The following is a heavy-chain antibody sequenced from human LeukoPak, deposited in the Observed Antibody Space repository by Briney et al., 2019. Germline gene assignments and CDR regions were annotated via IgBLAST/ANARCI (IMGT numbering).Heavy chain of an antibody. V-gene: IGHV4-59*11. J-gene: IGHJ6*03. CDR2: IYYSGST. D-gene: IGHD5-18*01. Sequence: SETLSLTCTVSGGSISSHYWSWIRQPPGKGLEWIGYIYYSGSTNYNPSLKSRVTISVDTSKNQFSLKLSSVTAADTAVYCGARGAGTGYSYAYYYYFMGGLGEGTTVT. CDR3: ARGAGTGYSYAYYYYFMGG. CDR1: GGSISSHY.